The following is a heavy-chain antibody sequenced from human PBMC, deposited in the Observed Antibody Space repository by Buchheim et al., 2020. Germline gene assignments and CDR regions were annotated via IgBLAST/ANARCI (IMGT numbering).Heavy chain of an antibody. CDR2: ISYDGSNK. J-gene: IGHJ4*02. CDR1: GFTFSSYG. D-gene: IGHD6-19*01. Sequence: QVQLVESGGGVVQPGRSLRLSCAASGFTFSSYGMHWVRQAPGKGLEWVAVISYDGSNKYYADSVKGRFTISRDNSKNQLYLQMNSLRAEDTAVYYCAKDSSSGRYSSFDYWGQGTL. CDR3: AKDSSSGRYSSFDY. V-gene: IGHV3-30*18.